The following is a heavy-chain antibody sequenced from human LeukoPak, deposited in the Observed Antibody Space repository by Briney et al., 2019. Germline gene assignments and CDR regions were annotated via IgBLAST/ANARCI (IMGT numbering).Heavy chain of an antibody. Sequence: SETLSLTCAVYGGSFSGYYWSWIRQPPGKGLEWIGEINHSGSTNYNPSLESRVTISVDTSKNQFSLKLSSVTAADTAVYYCARGPRYCSGGSCYSPYYYYGMDVWGQGTTVTVSS. D-gene: IGHD2-15*01. CDR2: INHSGST. CDR1: GGSFSGYY. CDR3: ARGPRYCSGGSCYSPYYYYGMDV. V-gene: IGHV4-34*01. J-gene: IGHJ6*02.